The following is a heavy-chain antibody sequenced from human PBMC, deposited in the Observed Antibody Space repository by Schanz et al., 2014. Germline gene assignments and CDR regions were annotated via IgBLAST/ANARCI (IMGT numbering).Heavy chain of an antibody. Sequence: QVQLQESGPGLVKPSENLSLTCTVSDGSISSSSYYWGWIRQPPGKGLEWIGSIYQSGTTYYSPSPKGGVTISGDPSKNKSPLNLSSVTAADTAVYYCARPGGSSWSFAYWGLGRLVIVSS. D-gene: IGHD6-13*01. V-gene: IGHV4-39*01. CDR2: IYQSGTT. CDR1: DGSISSSSYY. CDR3: ARPGGSSWSFAY. J-gene: IGHJ4*02.